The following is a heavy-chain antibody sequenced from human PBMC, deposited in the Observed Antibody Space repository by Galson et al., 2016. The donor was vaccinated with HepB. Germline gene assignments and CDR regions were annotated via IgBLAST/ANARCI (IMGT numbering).Heavy chain of an antibody. J-gene: IGHJ4*02. CDR1: GFSFSSYA. CDR3: VKDRVREGHPNFDY. V-gene: IGHV3-64D*06. CDR2: ITNNGDTT. Sequence: SLRLPRAASGFSFSSYAMDWVRQAPGKGIEFVSGITNNGDTTDYADSVKARFTISRDNSKNTLYLQMSSLRAEDTAVYYCVKDRVREGHPNFDYWGQGTLVTVSS. D-gene: IGHD5-24*01.